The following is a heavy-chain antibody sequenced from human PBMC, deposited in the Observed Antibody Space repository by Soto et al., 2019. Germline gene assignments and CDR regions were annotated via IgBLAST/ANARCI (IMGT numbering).Heavy chain of an antibody. CDR1: GFTFSSYA. V-gene: IGHV3-23*01. D-gene: IGHD2-2*01. J-gene: IGHJ5*02. CDR2: ISGSGGST. CDR3: AKVGGYCSSTSCYGWFDP. Sequence: GGSLRLSCAASGFTFSSYAMSWVRQAPGKGLEWVSAISGSGGSTYYADSVKGRFTISRDNSKNTLYLQMNSLRAEDTAVYYCAKVGGYCSSTSCYGWFDPWGQGTLVTVSS.